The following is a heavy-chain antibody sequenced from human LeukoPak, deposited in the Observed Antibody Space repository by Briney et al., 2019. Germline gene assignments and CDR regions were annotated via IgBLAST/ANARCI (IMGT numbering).Heavy chain of an antibody. J-gene: IGHJ3*02. CDR3: AXXXSLXXXDX. Sequence: GESLKISCKGSGYSFTNYWIGWVRQMPGKGLEWMGIIYPGDSDTRYSPSFQGQVTISADKSISTAYLQWSSLRASETAMYYCAXXXSLXXXDXWGQGTLVTVSS. D-gene: IGHD1-26*01. CDR2: IYPGDSDT. V-gene: IGHV5-51*01. CDR1: GYSFTNYW.